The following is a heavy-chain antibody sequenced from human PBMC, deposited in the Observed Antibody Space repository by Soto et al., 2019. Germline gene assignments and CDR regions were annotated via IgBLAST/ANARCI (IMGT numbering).Heavy chain of an antibody. CDR1: GGTFSSYT. D-gene: IGHD6-13*01. Sequence: GASVKVSCKASGGTFSSYTISWVRQAPGQGLEWMGRIIPILGIANYAQKFQGRVTITADKSTSTAYMELSSLRSEDTAVYYCARALTYSSSWYDLGAEYFQHWGQGTLVTVSS. CDR2: IIPILGIA. CDR3: ARALTYSSSWYDLGAEYFQH. J-gene: IGHJ1*01. V-gene: IGHV1-69*02.